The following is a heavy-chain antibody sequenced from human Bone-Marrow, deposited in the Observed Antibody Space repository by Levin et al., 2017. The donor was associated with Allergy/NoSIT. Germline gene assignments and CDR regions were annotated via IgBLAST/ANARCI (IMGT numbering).Heavy chain of an antibody. CDR3: ARDRDYYYAVDV. J-gene: IGHJ6*02. Sequence: SETLSLTCTVSGDSIRNYCWTWIRQPPGKGLEWIGCIDYSGSTNYNPSLKRRVTISVDTSENQFSLKLTSVTAADSAVYYCARDRDYYYAVDVWGRGTTVTVSS. CDR2: IDYSGST. CDR1: GDSIRNYC. V-gene: IGHV4-59*01. D-gene: IGHD3-10*01.